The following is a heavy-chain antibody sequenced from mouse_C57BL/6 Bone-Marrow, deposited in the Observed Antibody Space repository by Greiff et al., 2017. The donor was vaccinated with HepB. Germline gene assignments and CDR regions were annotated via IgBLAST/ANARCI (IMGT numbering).Heavy chain of an antibody. Sequence: VQLQQPGAELVKPGASVKMSCKASGYTFTSYWITWVKQRPGQGLEWIGDIYPGSGSTNYNEKFKSKATLTVDTSSSTAYMQLSSLTSEDSAVYYCAWAPDIRGSSLAYWGQGTLVTVSA. V-gene: IGHV1-55*01. CDR2: IYPGSGST. CDR1: GYTFTSYW. J-gene: IGHJ3*01. CDR3: AWAPDIRGSSLAY. D-gene: IGHD1-1*01.